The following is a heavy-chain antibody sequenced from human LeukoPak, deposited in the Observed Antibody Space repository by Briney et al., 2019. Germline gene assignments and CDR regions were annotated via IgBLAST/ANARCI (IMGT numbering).Heavy chain of an antibody. CDR2: INPSGGST. V-gene: IGHV1-46*01. CDR3: ARAVECIAAAGICNDY. D-gene: IGHD6-13*01. J-gene: IGHJ4*02. CDR1: GYTFTSYY. Sequence: ASVKVSCKASGYTFTSYYMHWVRQAPGQGPEWMGIINPSGGSTSYAQKFQGRVTMTRDTSTSTVYMELSSLRSEDTAVYYCARAVECIAAAGICNDYWGQGTLVTVSS.